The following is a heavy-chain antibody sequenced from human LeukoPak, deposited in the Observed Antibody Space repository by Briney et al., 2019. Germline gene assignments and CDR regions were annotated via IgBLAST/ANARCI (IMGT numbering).Heavy chain of an antibody. Sequence: GGSLRLSCAASGFTFSSYGMHWVRQAPGKGLEWVAVIWYDGSNKYYADSVKGRFTISRDNSKNTLYLQMNSLRAEDTAVYYCARDYRNYYDSSGYYDYWGQGTLVTVSS. CDR3: ARDYRNYYDSSGYYDY. V-gene: IGHV3-33*01. D-gene: IGHD3-22*01. CDR1: GFTFSSYG. J-gene: IGHJ4*02. CDR2: IWYDGSNK.